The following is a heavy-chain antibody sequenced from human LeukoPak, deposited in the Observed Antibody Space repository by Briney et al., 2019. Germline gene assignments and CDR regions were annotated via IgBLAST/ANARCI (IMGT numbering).Heavy chain of an antibody. CDR3: ARDKVVGATHFDY. D-gene: IGHD1-26*01. CDR2: IKQDGGEI. V-gene: IGHV3-7*01. J-gene: IGHJ4*01. CDR1: GFTFSSYW. Sequence: PGGSLRLSCAASGFTFSSYWMSWVRQAPGKGLEWVANIKQDGGEIYYVDSVKGRFTISRDNAKNSLSLQMNSLRAEDTAVYYCARDKVVGATHFDYWGHGTLVTVSS.